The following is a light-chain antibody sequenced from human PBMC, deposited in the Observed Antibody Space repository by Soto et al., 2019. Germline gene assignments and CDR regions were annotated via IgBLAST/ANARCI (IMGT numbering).Light chain of an antibody. CDR2: DAS. J-gene: IGKJ5*01. CDR1: QRLSTW. CDR3: QQYNSYLIT. V-gene: IGKV1-5*01. Sequence: IQISQSASTLSASLAARVTITCRASQRLSTWLAWYQQKPGKAPTLLIYDASNLESGVPSRFSGSGSGTEFTLTISSLQPDDFATYYCQQYNSYLITFGQGTRLE.